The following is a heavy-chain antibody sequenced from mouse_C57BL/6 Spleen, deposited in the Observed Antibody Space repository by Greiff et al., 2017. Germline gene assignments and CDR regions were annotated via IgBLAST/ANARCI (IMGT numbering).Heavy chain of an antibody. V-gene: IGHV14-4*01. D-gene: IGHD1-1*01. CDR3: TTSDYGSKTY. J-gene: IGHJ2*01. CDR1: GFNIKDDY. Sequence: VQLQQSGAELVRPGASVKLSCTASGFNIKDDYMHWVKQRPEQGLEWIGWIDPENGDTEYASKFQGKAPITADTSSNTAYLQLSSLTSEDTAVYYCTTSDYGSKTYWGQGTTLTVSS. CDR2: IDPENGDT.